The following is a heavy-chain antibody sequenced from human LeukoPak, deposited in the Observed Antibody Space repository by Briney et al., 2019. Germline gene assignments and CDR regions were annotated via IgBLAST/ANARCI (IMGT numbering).Heavy chain of an antibody. V-gene: IGHV3-49*03. CDR1: GFTFGDYA. J-gene: IGHJ6*03. CDR3: IGTVEYRIPSYYYFYMDV. Sequence: GGSLRLSCTASGFTFGDYAMSWIRQAPGTGLEWVGFIISKAYGGTTEYAASVKGRFTISRDDSKSIAYLQMNSLKTEDTAVYYCIGTVEYRIPSYYYFYMDVWGKGTTVTVSS. CDR2: IISKAYGGTT. D-gene: IGHD6-6*01.